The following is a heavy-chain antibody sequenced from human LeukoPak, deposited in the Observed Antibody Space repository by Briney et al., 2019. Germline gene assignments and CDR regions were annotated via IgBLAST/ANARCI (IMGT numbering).Heavy chain of an antibody. Sequence: ASVKVSCKASGYTFTSYYMHWVRQAPGQGLEWMGIINPSGGSTSYAQKFQGRVTMTRDMSTSTAYMELSSLRSEDTAVYYCARVWFGELLFDYWGQGTLVTVSS. V-gene: IGHV1-46*01. CDR3: ARVWFGELLFDY. CDR2: INPSGGST. J-gene: IGHJ4*02. D-gene: IGHD3-10*01. CDR1: GYTFTSYY.